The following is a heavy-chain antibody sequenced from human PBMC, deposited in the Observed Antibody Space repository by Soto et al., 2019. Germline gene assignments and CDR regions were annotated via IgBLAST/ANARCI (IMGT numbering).Heavy chain of an antibody. V-gene: IGHV1-69*01. CDR3: ATPPKEMATIIENYLPAY. D-gene: IGHD5-12*01. CDR2: IIPIFGTA. CDR1: GGTFSSYA. Sequence: QVQLVQSGAEVKKPGSSVKVSCKASGGTFSSYAISWVRQAPGQGLEWMGGIIPIFGTANYAQTFQGRVTITADESTSTAYKEQSSLRSEDTAVYYCATPPKEMATIIENYLPAYWGQGTLVTVSS. J-gene: IGHJ4*02.